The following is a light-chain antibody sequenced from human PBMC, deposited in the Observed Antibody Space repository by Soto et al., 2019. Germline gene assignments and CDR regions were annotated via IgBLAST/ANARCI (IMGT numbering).Light chain of an antibody. Sequence: IHMTQSPSSLSASVGDIVTITCRASQDIRNDLGWFQQKPGKAPKLLINTASTLQSGVSSRFSGSGSGTEFTLTISSLQPDDFATYYCQHYNSYSEAFGQGTKVDIK. CDR2: TAS. V-gene: IGKV1-17*01. J-gene: IGKJ1*01. CDR1: QDIRND. CDR3: QHYNSYSEA.